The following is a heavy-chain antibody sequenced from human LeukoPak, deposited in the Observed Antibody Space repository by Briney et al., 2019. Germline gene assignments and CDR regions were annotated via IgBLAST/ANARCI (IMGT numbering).Heavy chain of an antibody. D-gene: IGHD3-22*01. CDR3: ARKLWDYYDSSGYYRFDY. CDR2: INHSGST. CDR1: GGSFSGYY. V-gene: IGHV4-34*01. Sequence: SETLSLTCAVYGGSFSGYYWSWIRQPPGKGLEWIGEINHSGSTNYNPSLKSRVTISVDTPKNQFSLKLSSVTAADTAVYYCARKLWDYYDSSGYYRFDYWGQGTLVTVSS. J-gene: IGHJ4*02.